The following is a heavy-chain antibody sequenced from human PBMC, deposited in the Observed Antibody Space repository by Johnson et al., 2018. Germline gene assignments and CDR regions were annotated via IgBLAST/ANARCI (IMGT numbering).Heavy chain of an antibody. CDR2: IIPIFGTA. D-gene: IGHD4-17*01. Sequence: QVQLVQSGAEVKKPGSSVKVSCKASGGTFSSYAIIWVRPAPGQGLEWTGGIIPIFGTANHAQKFKGRVTITADESTSTAYMELSRLRSEETAVNYCARGGLRPYYYGMDVWGQGTTVTVSS. J-gene: IGHJ6*02. CDR3: ARGGLRPYYYGMDV. V-gene: IGHV1-69*12. CDR1: GGTFSSYA.